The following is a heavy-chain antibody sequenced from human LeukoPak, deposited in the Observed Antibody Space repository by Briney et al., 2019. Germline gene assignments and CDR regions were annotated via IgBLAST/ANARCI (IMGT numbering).Heavy chain of an antibody. Sequence: GGSLRLSCVVSGFTFSNAWMSWVRQAPGKGLERVGRIKRKADGATRDFAAPVKGRFAISRDDSKNTVYLQMNGLKTEDTAVYYCGLGSGRSDFDYWGQGTLVTVSS. CDR2: IKRKADGATR. CDR3: GLGSGRSDFDY. D-gene: IGHD3-10*01. V-gene: IGHV3-15*01. CDR1: GFTFSNAW. J-gene: IGHJ4*02.